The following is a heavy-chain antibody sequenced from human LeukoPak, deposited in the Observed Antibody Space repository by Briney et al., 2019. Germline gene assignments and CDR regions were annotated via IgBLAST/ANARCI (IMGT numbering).Heavy chain of an antibody. V-gene: IGHV3-23*01. CDR1: GYTFSGSG. Sequence: PGGSLRLSCAASGYTFSGSGTSWVPHAPGKGLGWSSSSGDSDGSTYYADSLKGRFTISRDNSKNTLYLQMNNLRAEDTAVYYCAKGGCRGTCSPLAYWGQGALVTVSP. CDR3: AKGGCRGTCSPLAY. D-gene: IGHD2-15*01. J-gene: IGHJ4*02. CDR2: SGDSDGST.